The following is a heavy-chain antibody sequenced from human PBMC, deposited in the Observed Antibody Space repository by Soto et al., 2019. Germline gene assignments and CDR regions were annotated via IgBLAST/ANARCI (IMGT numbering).Heavy chain of an antibody. CDR1: GFTFGSYA. Sequence: QLLESGGALVQPGGSLRLSCAGYGFTFGSYAMSWVRQAPGKGLEWVSVTGGSGTGAHHADSVKGRFTISRDNPRSTLYLQMNSLRAEDTAVYYCARTRDYDSTGYLRYFDYWGQGTLVTVSS. V-gene: IGHV3-23*01. CDR2: TGGSGTGA. D-gene: IGHD3-22*01. J-gene: IGHJ4*02. CDR3: ARTRDYDSTGYLRYFDY.